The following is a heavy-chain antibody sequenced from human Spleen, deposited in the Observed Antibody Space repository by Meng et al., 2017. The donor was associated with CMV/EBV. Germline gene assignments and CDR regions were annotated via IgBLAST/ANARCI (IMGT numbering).Heavy chain of an antibody. CDR2: IHYSETT. J-gene: IGHJ4*02. CDR3: AGLRGSWYVHY. V-gene: IGHV4-61*01. Sequence: CSLSRDSFYYSNSFWIWIRQPPGMGLAWIGYIHYSETTNYNPSLKSLVTLSLDTSNNQFSLILTSVTAADKAIYYCAGLRGSWYVHYWGQGTLVTVSS. D-gene: IGHD3-10*01. CDR1: RDSFYYSNSF.